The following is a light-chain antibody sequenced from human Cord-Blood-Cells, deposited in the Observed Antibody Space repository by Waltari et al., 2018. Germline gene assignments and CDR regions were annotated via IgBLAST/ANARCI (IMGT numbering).Light chain of an antibody. J-gene: IGLJ3*02. CDR3: SSYTSSSTLV. CDR1: SSDVGGYNY. V-gene: IGLV2-14*01. Sequence: QSALTQPASVSGSPGQSITISCTGTSSDVGGYNYVSWDQQHPGKAPKLIIYDLSTRHSGGSKRFSGSKSRNTVSLTFCGLQAEDEVDYYCSSYTSSSTLVFGGGTKLTVL. CDR2: DLS.